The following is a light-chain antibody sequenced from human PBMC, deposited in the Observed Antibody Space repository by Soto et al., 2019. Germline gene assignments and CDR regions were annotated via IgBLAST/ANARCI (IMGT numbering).Light chain of an antibody. J-gene: IGKJ2*01. Sequence: EIVLTQSPATLSLSPGERATLSCRASQSVGRYLAWDQQKPGQAPRLLIYDASARATGIPARFSGSGSGTDFTLTISSLEPEDFAVYYCQQRSNLMYTFGQGTKLEIK. CDR3: QQRSNLMYT. CDR1: QSVGRY. V-gene: IGKV3-11*01. CDR2: DAS.